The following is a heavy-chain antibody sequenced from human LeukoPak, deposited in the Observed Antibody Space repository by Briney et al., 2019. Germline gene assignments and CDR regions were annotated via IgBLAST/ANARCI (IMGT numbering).Heavy chain of an antibody. J-gene: IGHJ4*02. D-gene: IGHD5-24*01. CDR1: GGSISTYY. Sequence: SETLSLTCTVSGGSISTYYWSWIRQPPGKGLEWIGYIYYSGSTNYNPSLKSRVTISVDTSKNQFSLRLSSVTAADTAVYYCARDTEMALYYWGQGTPVTVSS. V-gene: IGHV4-59*01. CDR2: IYYSGST. CDR3: ARDTEMALYY.